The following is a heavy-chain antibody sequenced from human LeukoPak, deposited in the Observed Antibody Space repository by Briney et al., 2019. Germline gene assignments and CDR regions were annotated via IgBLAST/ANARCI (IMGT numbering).Heavy chain of an antibody. V-gene: IGHV4-31*11. J-gene: IGHJ5*01. Sequence: SETLSLTCAVSGGSLSSGTYYWTWIRQHPGNAPEWMGYIYYSGTTVYNPSLKSRLSMSVDTSSNQFSLTLSSLTAADTAVYYCARDLHCINGDCNANWFDSWGRGILVTVSS. D-gene: IGHD2-8*01. CDR3: ARDLHCINGDCNANWFDS. CDR2: IYYSGTT. CDR1: GGSLSSGTYY.